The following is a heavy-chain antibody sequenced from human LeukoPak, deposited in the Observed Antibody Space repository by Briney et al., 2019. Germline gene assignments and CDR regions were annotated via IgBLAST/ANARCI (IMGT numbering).Heavy chain of an antibody. CDR1: GYSFTSYW. Sequence: GESLKISCKGSGYSFTSYWIGWVRQMPGKGLEWMGIIYPGDSDTRYSPSFQGQVTISADKSISTAYLQWSSLKASDTAMYYCARDMALYCSNINCYAGLFDYWGQGTLVTVSS. J-gene: IGHJ4*02. CDR2: IYPGDSDT. CDR3: ARDMALYCSNINCYAGLFDY. V-gene: IGHV5-51*01. D-gene: IGHD2-2*01.